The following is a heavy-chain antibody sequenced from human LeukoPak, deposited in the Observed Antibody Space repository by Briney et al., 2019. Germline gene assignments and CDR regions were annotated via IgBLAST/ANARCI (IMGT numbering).Heavy chain of an antibody. CDR1: GFTFSSCA. CDR3: AKVGGSYSSDY. J-gene: IGHJ4*02. CDR2: ISGSGSST. D-gene: IGHD1-26*01. V-gene: IGHV3-23*01. Sequence: GGSLRLSCAASGFTFSSCAMHWVRQAPGKGLEWVSGISGSGSSTYHADSVKGRFIISRDNSKNTLYLQMNSLRAEDTAVYYCAKVGGSYSSDYWGQGTLVTVSS.